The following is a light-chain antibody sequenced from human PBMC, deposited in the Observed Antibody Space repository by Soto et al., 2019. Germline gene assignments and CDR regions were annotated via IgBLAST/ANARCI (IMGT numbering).Light chain of an antibody. Sequence: EIVMTQSPATLSVSPGERATVSCRASQSVSSNLAWYQQKPGQAPRLLIYGTSSRATGIPDRFSGSGSGTDFTLTISRLEPEDFAVYYCQQYGNSPITFGQGTRLEIK. CDR2: GTS. J-gene: IGKJ5*01. CDR1: QSVSSN. CDR3: QQYGNSPIT. V-gene: IGKV3-20*01.